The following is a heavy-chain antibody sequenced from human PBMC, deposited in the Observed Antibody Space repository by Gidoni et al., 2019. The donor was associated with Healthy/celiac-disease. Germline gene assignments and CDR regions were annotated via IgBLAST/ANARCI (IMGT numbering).Heavy chain of an antibody. Sequence: EVQLVESGGGLVQPGGSLRLSCAASGFSFSTYWMHWVRQAPGKGLVWVSRIRTDGSTTTYADSVKGRFTIARDNAKNTLYLQMNSLRAEDTAVYFCARVPTGDYYFDDWGQGTLVTVSS. CDR1: GFSFSTYW. CDR2: IRTDGSTT. CDR3: ARVPTGDYYFDD. V-gene: IGHV3-74*01. J-gene: IGHJ4*02. D-gene: IGHD3-10*01.